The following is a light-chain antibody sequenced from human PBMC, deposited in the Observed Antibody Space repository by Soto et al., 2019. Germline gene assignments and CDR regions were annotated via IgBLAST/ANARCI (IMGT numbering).Light chain of an antibody. CDR3: SSYAGSNNFVV. CDR1: SSDIGTYNY. Sequence: QSVLTQPPSASGSLGQSVTISCTGSSSDIGTYNYVSWYQQYSGKVPKLMIYEVTKRPSGVPDRFSGSKSGNTASLTVSGLQADDEADYYCSSYAGSNNFVVFGGGTQLTVL. J-gene: IGLJ2*01. CDR2: EVT. V-gene: IGLV2-8*01.